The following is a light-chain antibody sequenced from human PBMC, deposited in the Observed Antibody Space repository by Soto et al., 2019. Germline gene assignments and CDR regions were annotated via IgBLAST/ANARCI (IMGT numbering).Light chain of an antibody. CDR1: QSISSY. Sequence: TQSPSSLSASVGDRATLSCRASQSISSYLAWYQQKPGQAPRLLIYDASNRATGIPARFSGSGSGTDFTLTISSLEPEDCAVYYCQQRSNWPPITFGQGTRLEIK. J-gene: IGKJ5*01. CDR3: QQRSNWPPIT. CDR2: DAS. V-gene: IGKV3-11*01.